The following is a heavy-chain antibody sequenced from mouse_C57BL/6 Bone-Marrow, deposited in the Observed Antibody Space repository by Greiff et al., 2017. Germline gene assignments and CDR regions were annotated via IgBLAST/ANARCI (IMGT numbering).Heavy chain of an antibody. J-gene: IGHJ2*01. D-gene: IGHD1-1*01. CDR1: GFTFTDYY. CDR2: IRNKANGYTT. Sequence: EVKLVESGGGLVQPGGSLSLSCAASGFTFTDYYMSWVRQPPGKALEWLGFIRNKANGYTTEYSASVKGRFTISRDNSQSILYLQMNALRAEDSATYDCARYRGIITVVAYYFDYWGQGTTLTVSS. V-gene: IGHV7-3*01. CDR3: ARYRGIITVVAYYFDY.